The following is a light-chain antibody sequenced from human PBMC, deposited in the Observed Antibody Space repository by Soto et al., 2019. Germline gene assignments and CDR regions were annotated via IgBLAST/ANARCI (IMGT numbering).Light chain of an antibody. CDR2: DAS. V-gene: IGKV1-33*01. J-gene: IGKJ5*01. CDR3: QQYNNWPIT. Sequence: DIQITQSPSSLSASVGDRVTITCQASQNINNYLNWYQQKPGRAPKLLIYDASNLEAGVPSRFRGSGSGTDFTFTISRLQPEDIATYFCQQYNNWPITFGQGTRLEIK. CDR1: QNINNY.